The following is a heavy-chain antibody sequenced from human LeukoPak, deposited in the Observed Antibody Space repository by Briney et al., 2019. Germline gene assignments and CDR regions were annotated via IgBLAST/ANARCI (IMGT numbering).Heavy chain of an antibody. CDR3: ARRGDHEVYFDY. Sequence: SETLSLTCTVSGGSISSYYWSWIRQPPGKGLEWIGYIYYTGSTTYTPSLESRVTISVDTSKNQVSLKLSSVTAADTAVYYCARRGDHEVYFDYWGQGALVIVSS. CDR2: IYYTGST. V-gene: IGHV4-59*01. J-gene: IGHJ4*02. CDR1: GGSISSYY. D-gene: IGHD2-21*02.